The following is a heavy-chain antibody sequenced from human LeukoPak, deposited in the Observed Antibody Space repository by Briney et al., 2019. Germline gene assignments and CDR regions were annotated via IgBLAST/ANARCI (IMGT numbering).Heavy chain of an antibody. V-gene: IGHV3-23*01. Sequence: GGSLRLSCAASGPTFSSQFMRWVRQPPGKGLEWLSTIDCSGIGTYYADSVKGRFTISRDSSKSTLYLHMNSLRAEDTAVYYCTKAAAAGSNYFQHWGQGTLVTVSS. D-gene: IGHD6-13*01. CDR3: TKAAAAGSNYFQH. J-gene: IGHJ1*01. CDR1: GPTFSSQF. CDR2: IDCSGIGT.